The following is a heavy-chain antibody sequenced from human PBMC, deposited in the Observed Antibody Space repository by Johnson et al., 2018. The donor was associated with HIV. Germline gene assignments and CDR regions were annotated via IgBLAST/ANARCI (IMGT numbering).Heavy chain of an antibody. CDR2: IYHDGTHK. J-gene: IGHJ3*01. CDR3: AKASTPTMIVVVISAFDV. CDR1: GFTFSSYE. Sequence: QVQLVESGGGLVQPGRSLRLSCAASGFTFSSYEMHWVRQAPGKGLEWVAVIYHDGTHKYHADSAKCRCTISRDNSKNTLYLQVNRLGAEDTAVYYWAKASTPTMIVVVISAFDVWGQGTMVTVSS. D-gene: IGHD3-22*01. V-gene: IGHV3-30*18.